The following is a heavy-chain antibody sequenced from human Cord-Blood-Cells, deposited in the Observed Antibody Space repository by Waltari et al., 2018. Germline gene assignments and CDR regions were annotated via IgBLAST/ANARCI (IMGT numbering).Heavy chain of an antibody. CDR3: ARPQGICSGGSCYSDAFDI. J-gene: IGHJ3*02. Sequence: QLQLQESGPGLVKPSETLSPTCTVSGGSISSSSYYWGWIRQPPGKGLEWIGIIFYSGSTHYNPSLKGRVTISVDTSKNQFSLKLSSVTAADTAVYYCARPQGICSGGSCYSDAFDIWGQGTMVTVSS. D-gene: IGHD2-15*01. V-gene: IGHV4-39*01. CDR1: GGSISSSSYY. CDR2: IFYSGST.